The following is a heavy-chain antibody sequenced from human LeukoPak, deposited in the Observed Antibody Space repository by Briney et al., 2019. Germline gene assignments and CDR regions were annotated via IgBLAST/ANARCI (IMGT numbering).Heavy chain of an antibody. Sequence: QPGRSLRLSCAASGFTFSNYAMHWVRQAPGKGLEWVAVISYDGINKYYADSVKGRFTISRDNSKNTVDLQMNSLRAEDTAVYYCARDLVKYNWNYWFDPWGQGTLVTVSS. CDR3: ARDLVKYNWNYWFDP. CDR2: ISYDGINK. J-gene: IGHJ5*02. V-gene: IGHV3-30*04. CDR1: GFTFSNYA. D-gene: IGHD1-7*01.